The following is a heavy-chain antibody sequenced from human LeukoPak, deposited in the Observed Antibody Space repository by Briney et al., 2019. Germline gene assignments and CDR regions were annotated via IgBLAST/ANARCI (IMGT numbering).Heavy chain of an antibody. V-gene: IGHV3-64D*09. CDR3: VALDYGDFSFFDY. D-gene: IGHD4-17*01. CDR2: ISSNGGST. Sequence: GGSLRLSCSASGFTFSSYAMHWVRQAPGKGLEYVSAISSNGGSTYYADSVKGRFTISRDNSKNTLYLQMSSLRAEDTAVYHCVALDYGDFSFFDYWGQGTLVTVSS. J-gene: IGHJ4*02. CDR1: GFTFSSYA.